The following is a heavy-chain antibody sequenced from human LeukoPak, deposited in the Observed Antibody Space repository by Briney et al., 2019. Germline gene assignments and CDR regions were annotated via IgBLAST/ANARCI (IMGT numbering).Heavy chain of an antibody. CDR1: GFTFSTYA. V-gene: IGHV3-23*01. J-gene: IGHJ2*01. D-gene: IGHD1-7*01. CDR3: ASSPPTGTTWYFDL. CDR2: ITGSGYST. Sequence: GGSLRLSCAASGFTFSTYAMGWVRQAPGKGLEWVSAITGSGYSTYYADSVKGRFTISRDNSKNTLFLQMGSLRADDMAVYYCASSPPTGTTWYFDLWGRGTLVTVSS.